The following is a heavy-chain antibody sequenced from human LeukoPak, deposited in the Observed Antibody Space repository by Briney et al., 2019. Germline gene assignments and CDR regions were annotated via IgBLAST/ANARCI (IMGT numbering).Heavy chain of an antibody. D-gene: IGHD3-22*01. Sequence: SEKVSCKASGGTFSSYAISWVRQAPGQGLEWMGGIIPIFGTANYAQKFQGRVTITADESTSTAYMELSSLRSEDTAVYYCARGRYYYDSSGYYHPHLDYRGQGTLVTVSS. J-gene: IGHJ4*02. CDR2: IIPIFGTA. CDR3: ARGRYYYDSSGYYHPHLDY. CDR1: GGTFSSYA. V-gene: IGHV1-69*13.